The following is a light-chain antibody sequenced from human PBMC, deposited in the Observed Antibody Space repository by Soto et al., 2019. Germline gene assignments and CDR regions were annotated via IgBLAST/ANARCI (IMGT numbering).Light chain of an antibody. V-gene: IGLV2-14*01. Sequence: SVLSEDACVSGSPGKSITISCTGTSSDVGLYDYVSWYQQHPGKAPQLMIYAVSNRPSGVSNRFSASKSGNTASLFISGLQAEDEADYYCSSYTSDSSYVFGSWTKATVL. CDR1: SSDVGLYDY. CDR3: SSYTSDSSYV. J-gene: IGLJ1*01. CDR2: AVS.